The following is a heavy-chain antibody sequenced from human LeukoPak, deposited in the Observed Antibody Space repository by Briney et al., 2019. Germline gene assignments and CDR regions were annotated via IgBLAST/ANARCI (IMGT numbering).Heavy chain of an antibody. CDR3: APSSSSTS. CDR2: IGAYNDNT. D-gene: IGHD6-6*01. Sequence: ASVKVSCKASGYTFSDYGITWVRQAPGQGVEWMGWIGAYNDNTNYAQKFQGRVTLTTDTSTSTAYMELSSLRSEDTAVYYCAPSSSSTSWGQGTLVTVSS. J-gene: IGHJ5*02. CDR1: GYTFSDYG. V-gene: IGHV1-18*01.